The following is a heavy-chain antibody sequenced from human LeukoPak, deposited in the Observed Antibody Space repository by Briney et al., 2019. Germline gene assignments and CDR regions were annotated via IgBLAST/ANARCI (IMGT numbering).Heavy chain of an antibody. CDR2: IYYSGST. CDR3: ARHEDEQYDFWTGVFSYNWFDP. D-gene: IGHD3/OR15-3a*01. V-gene: IGHV4-39*01. CDR1: SGSIINTAYY. Sequence: SETLSLTCSVSSGSIINTAYYWAWIRQSPGQGLEWIGSIYYSGSTYYNPSLKSRVAIFVDTSKNQFSLKVNSVTAADTAVYYCARHEDEQYDFWTGVFSYNWFDPWGQGALVTVSS. J-gene: IGHJ5*02.